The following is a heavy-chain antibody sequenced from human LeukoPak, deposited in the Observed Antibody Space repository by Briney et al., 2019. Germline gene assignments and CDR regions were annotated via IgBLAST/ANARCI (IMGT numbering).Heavy chain of an antibody. CDR3: ARAAPMVRGAIGETNWFDP. CDR1: GCTFTSYG. V-gene: IGHV1-18*01. D-gene: IGHD3-10*01. J-gene: IGHJ5*02. CDR2: ISAYNGNT. Sequence: ASVKVSCKASGCTFTSYGISWVRQAPGQGLEWMGWISAYNGNTNYAQKLQGRVTMTTDTSTSTAYMELRSLRSDDTAVYYCARAAPMVRGAIGETNWFDPWGQGTLVTVSS.